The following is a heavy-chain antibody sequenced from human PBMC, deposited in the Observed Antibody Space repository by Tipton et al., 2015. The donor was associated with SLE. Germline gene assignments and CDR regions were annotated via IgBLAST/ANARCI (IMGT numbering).Heavy chain of an antibody. V-gene: IGHV4-4*07. Sequence: TLSLTCTVSGGSISGYYWSWIRQPAGTGLEWIGHIYTSGSTNYNPSLKSRVTISVDMSKNQFSLKLSSVTAADTAVYYCARGNDYYYGMDVWGQGTTVTVSS. J-gene: IGHJ6*02. CDR3: ARGNDYYYGMDV. CDR2: IYTSGST. CDR1: GGSISGYY.